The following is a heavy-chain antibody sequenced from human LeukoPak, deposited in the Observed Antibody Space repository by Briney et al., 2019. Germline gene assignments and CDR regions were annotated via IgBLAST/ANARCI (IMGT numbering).Heavy chain of an antibody. J-gene: IGHJ6*02. CDR2: IYSSGNT. D-gene: IGHD6-6*01. CDR3: ATRSSSIYYYYGMDV. Sequence: GGSLRLSCAASGFTFSSNYMSWIRQAPGKGLEWVSVIYSSGNTYYADSVKGRFTISRGNSKNTLYLQMNSLRPEDTAVYYCATRSSSIYYYYGMDVWGQGTTVTVSS. CDR1: GFTFSSNY. V-gene: IGHV3-66*02.